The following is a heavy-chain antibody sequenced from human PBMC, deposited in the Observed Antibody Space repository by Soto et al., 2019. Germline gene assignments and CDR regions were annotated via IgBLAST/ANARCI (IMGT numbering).Heavy chain of an antibody. CDR3: ATQQRYDSSGYLYY. J-gene: IGHJ4*02. Sequence: SETLSLTCSVSGVSIKSGGFYWTWIRQLPGKGLEWIGDIYYTGSTFYHPSLETRVTLSLDTSNNQSSLNLGSVTAADTAVYYCATQQRYDSSGYLYYWGQGTQVTVSS. V-gene: IGHV4-31*03. CDR1: GVSIKSGGFY. D-gene: IGHD3-22*01. CDR2: IYYTGST.